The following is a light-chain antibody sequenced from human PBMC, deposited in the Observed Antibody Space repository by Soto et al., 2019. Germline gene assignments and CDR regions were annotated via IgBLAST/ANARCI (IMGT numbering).Light chain of an antibody. J-gene: IGLJ1*01. CDR3: SSYTSTSTYV. CDR2: EVS. CDR1: SSDVGGSNY. Sequence: QSVLTQPASVSGSPGQSITISCTGTSSDVGGSNYVSWYQQHPGKAPKLMIYEVSNRPSGVSNRFSGSKSGNTASLTISGLQAEDEADYYCSSYTSTSTYVFGTGTKRTVL. V-gene: IGLV2-14*01.